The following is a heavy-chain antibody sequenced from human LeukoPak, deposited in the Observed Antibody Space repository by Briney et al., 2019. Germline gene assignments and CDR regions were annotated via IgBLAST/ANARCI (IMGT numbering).Heavy chain of an antibody. CDR3: ATDHLKQWLRKEDYYYGMDV. D-gene: IGHD6-19*01. CDR2: INPNSGGT. CDR1: EYTFTGYY. V-gene: IGHV1-2*02. Sequence: ASVKVSFKASEYTFTGYYMHWVRQAPGQGLEWMGWINPNSGGTNYAQKFQGRVTMTRDTSISTAYMELSRLRSDDTAVYYCATDHLKQWLRKEDYYYGMDVWGQGTTVTVSS. J-gene: IGHJ6*02.